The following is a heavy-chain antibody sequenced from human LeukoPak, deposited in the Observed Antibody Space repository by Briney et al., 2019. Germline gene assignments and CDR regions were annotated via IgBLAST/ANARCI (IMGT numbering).Heavy chain of an antibody. CDR1: GFTFSSYS. CDR3: ARLGSQGGVAALDY. V-gene: IGHV3-21*01. D-gene: IGHD6-25*01. J-gene: IGHJ4*02. CDR2: ISSSSSYI. Sequence: PGGSLRLSCAASGFTFSSYSMNWVRQAPGKGLEWVSSISSSSSYIYYADSVKGRFTISRDNAKNSLYLQMNSLRAEDTAVYYCARLGSQGGVAALDYWGQGTLVTVSS.